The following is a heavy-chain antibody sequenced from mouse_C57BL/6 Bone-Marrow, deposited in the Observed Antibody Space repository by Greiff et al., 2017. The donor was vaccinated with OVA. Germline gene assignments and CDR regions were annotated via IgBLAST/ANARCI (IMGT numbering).Heavy chain of an antibody. CDR1: GYTFTSYW. Sequence: QVQLQQSGAELAKPGASVKLSCKASGYTFTSYWMHWVKQRPGQGLEWIGYINPSSGYTKYNQKFKDKATLTADKSSSTAYMQLSSLTYEDSAVYYCAGRLRYDYERGYYAMDYWGQGTSVTVSS. J-gene: IGHJ4*01. V-gene: IGHV1-7*01. D-gene: IGHD2-4*01. CDR3: AGRLRYDYERGYYAMDY. CDR2: INPSSGYT.